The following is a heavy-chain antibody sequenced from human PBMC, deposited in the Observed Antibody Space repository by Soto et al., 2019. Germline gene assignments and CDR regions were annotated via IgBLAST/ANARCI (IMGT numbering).Heavy chain of an antibody. D-gene: IGHD3-22*01. CDR1: GGSISSGGYY. CDR3: AISSGYADWFDP. Sequence: QVQLQESGPGLVKPSQTLSLTCTVSGGSISSGGYYWSWIRQHPGKGLEWIGYIYYSGSTYYNPSTKSRLTISVDTSKNQFSLKLRSVTAADTAVYYCAISSGYADWFDPWGQGTLVTVSS. CDR2: IYYSGST. J-gene: IGHJ5*02. V-gene: IGHV4-31*03.